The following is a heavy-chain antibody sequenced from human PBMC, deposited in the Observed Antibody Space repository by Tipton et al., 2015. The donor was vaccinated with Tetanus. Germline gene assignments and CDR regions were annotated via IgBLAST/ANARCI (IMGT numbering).Heavy chain of an antibody. Sequence: SLRLSCAASGFTLSTYAMNWVRQAPGKGLEWVSLLSGSGGSTYYADSVKGRFTISRDNSKNTLYLQMNSLRAEDTAVYYCARARGVAVAGGDYWGQGTLVTVSS. V-gene: IGHV3-23*01. CDR1: GFTLSTYA. CDR3: ARARGVAVAGGDY. D-gene: IGHD6-19*01. CDR2: LSGSGGST. J-gene: IGHJ4*02.